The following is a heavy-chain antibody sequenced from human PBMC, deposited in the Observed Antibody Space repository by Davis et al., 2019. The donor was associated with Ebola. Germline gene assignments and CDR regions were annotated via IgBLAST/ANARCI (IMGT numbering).Heavy chain of an antibody. V-gene: IGHV3-33*06. CDR2: IWYSGNNK. J-gene: IGHJ6*03. Sequence: GESLKISCAASGFTFSSYWMSWVRQAPGKGLEWVAVIWYSGNNKQYAASVKGRFTISRDNSKNTLYLQMNSLRAEDTAVYYCAKVYCSSTSCHYYYYYYYMDVWGKGTTVTVSS. D-gene: IGHD2-2*01. CDR1: GFTFSSYW. CDR3: AKVYCSSTSCHYYYYYYYMDV.